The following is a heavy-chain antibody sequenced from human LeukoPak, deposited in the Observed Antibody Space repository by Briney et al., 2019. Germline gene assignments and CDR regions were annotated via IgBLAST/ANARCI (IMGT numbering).Heavy chain of an antibody. CDR3: ARLGGPYYASWGYWYFDL. V-gene: IGHV3-11*01. CDR1: GFTFSDYY. CDR2: ISSSGSTI. D-gene: IGHD2/OR15-2a*01. Sequence: GGSLRLSCAASGFTFSDYYMSWIRQAPGKGLEWVSYISSSGSTIYYADSVKGRFTISRDNAKNSLYLQMNSLRAEDTAVYYCARLGGPYYASWGYWYFDLWGRGTLVTVSS. J-gene: IGHJ2*01.